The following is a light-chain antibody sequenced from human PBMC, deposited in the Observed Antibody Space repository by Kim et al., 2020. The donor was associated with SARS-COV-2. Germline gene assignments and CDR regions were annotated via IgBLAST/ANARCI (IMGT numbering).Light chain of an antibody. J-gene: IGKJ2*01. CDR2: GAS. V-gene: IGKV3-20*01. CDR3: QQYGNSPRT. Sequence: EIVLTQSPGTLSLSPGERATLSCRASQSVGSSYLAWFRQKPGQAPRLLIYGASSRATGIPDRFSGSGSGTDFSLTISRLEPEDFAVYFCQQYGNSPRTFGQGTKLE. CDR1: QSVGSSY.